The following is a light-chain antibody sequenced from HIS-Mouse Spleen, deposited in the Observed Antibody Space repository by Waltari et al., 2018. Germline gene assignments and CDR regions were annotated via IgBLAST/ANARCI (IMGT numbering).Light chain of an antibody. Sequence: QSALTQPRSVSGSPGQSVTISCTGTSSDVGGYNYVSWYQQHPGKAPKLMIYDVSKRPSGVPDRFSGSKSVNTASLTISGLQAEDEADYYCCSYAGSYTGVFGTGTKVTVL. CDR3: CSYAGSYTGV. CDR1: SSDVGGYNY. V-gene: IGLV2-11*01. J-gene: IGLJ1*01. CDR2: DVS.